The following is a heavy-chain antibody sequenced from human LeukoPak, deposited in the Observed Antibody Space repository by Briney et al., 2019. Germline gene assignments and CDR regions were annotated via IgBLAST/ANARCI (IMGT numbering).Heavy chain of an antibody. Sequence: PGGSLRLSCAASGFTLSSYAMHWVRQAPGKGLEWVAVISYDGSNKYYADSVKGRFTISRDNSKNTLYLQMNSLRAEDTAVYYCARGDGVAGRGHHFDYWGQGTLVTVSS. J-gene: IGHJ4*02. V-gene: IGHV3-30*04. CDR1: GFTLSSYA. D-gene: IGHD6-19*01. CDR2: ISYDGSNK. CDR3: ARGDGVAGRGHHFDY.